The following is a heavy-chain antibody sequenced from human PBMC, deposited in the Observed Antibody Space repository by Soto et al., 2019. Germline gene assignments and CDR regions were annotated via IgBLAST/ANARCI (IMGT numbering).Heavy chain of an antibody. J-gene: IGHJ4*02. CDR3: ARDLDGSGSYYTDY. CDR2: ISAYNGNT. V-gene: IGHV1-18*01. CDR1: GYIFITYG. Sequence: ASVKVSCKASGYIFITYGISWVRQAPGQGLEWMGRISAYNGNTHYAQNLQGRVTMTTDTSTSTAYMELRSLRSDDTAVYYCARDLDGSGSYYTDYWGPGTLVTVSS. D-gene: IGHD3-10*01.